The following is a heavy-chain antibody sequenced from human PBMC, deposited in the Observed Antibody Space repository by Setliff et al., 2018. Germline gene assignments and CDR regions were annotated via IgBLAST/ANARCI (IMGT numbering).Heavy chain of an antibody. Sequence: SETLSLTCTVSGGSIRSTSYRWGWIRQPPGKGLEWIGYIYSSGSTYYNPSLKSRVTISMDTSKNQFSLKVSSVTAADTAVYYCARSFSRREKFLLDYWGQGALVTVSS. CDR3: ARSFSRREKFLLDY. V-gene: IGHV4-39*07. CDR2: IYSSGST. J-gene: IGHJ4*02. CDR1: GGSIRSTSYR.